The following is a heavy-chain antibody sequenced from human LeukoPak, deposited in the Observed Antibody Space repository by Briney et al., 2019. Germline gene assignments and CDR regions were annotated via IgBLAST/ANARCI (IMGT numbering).Heavy chain of an antibody. CDR3: TTGDYYDSSGFSY. CDR2: IRSKAYGGTT. CDR1: GFTFGDYA. D-gene: IGHD3-22*01. Sequence: GGSLRLSCTASGFTFGDYAMSWVRQAPGKGLEWVGFIRSKAYGGTTEYAASVKGRFTISRDDSKSIAYLQMNSLKTEDTAVYYCTTGDYYDSSGFSYWGQGTLVTVSS. V-gene: IGHV3-49*04. J-gene: IGHJ4*02.